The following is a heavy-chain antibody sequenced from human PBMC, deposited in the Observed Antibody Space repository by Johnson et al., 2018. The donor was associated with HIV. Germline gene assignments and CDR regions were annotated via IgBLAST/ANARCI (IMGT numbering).Heavy chain of an antibody. CDR3: ARAYSYGVFDI. Sequence: QVQLVESGGGVVQPGRSLSLSCAASGFTFSSYAMHWVRKAPGKGLEWVAVISYDGSNNYYADSVKGRFTISRDNSKKTLYLQMNTLRPEDTAVYYCARAYSYGVFDIWGQGTMVTVSS. CDR2: ISYDGSNN. CDR1: GFTFSSYA. V-gene: IGHV3-30*14. D-gene: IGHD5-18*01. J-gene: IGHJ3*02.